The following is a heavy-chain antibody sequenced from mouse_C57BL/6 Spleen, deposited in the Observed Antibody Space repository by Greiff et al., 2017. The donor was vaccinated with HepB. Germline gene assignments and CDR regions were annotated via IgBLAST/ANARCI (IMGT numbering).Heavy chain of an antibody. CDR2: IDPEDGDT. CDR1: GFNIKDYY. V-gene: IGHV14-1*01. Sequence: VQLKQSGAELVRPGASVKLSCTASGFNIKDYYMHWVKQRPEQGLEWIGRIDPEDGDTEYAPKFQGKATMTADTSSNTAYLQLSSLTSEDTAVYYCTTFGGSSYYFDYWGQGTTLTVSS. CDR3: TTFGGSSYYFDY. D-gene: IGHD1-1*01. J-gene: IGHJ2*01.